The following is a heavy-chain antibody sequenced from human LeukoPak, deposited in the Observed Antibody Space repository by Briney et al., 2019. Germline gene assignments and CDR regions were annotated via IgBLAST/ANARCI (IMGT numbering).Heavy chain of an antibody. Sequence: GGSLRLSCAASGFTFSGSAMHWVRQASGKGLEWVGRIRSKGNSYATAYAASVKGRFTISRDDSKNTAYLQMNSLKTEDTAVYYCTTEPPMDFFVVLPAWGQGTLVTVSS. D-gene: IGHD2-2*01. CDR1: GFTFSGSA. V-gene: IGHV3-73*01. CDR2: IRSKGNSYAT. J-gene: IGHJ5*02. CDR3: TTEPPMDFFVVLPA.